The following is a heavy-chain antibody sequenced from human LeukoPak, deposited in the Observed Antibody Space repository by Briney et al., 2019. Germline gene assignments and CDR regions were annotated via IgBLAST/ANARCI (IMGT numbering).Heavy chain of an antibody. Sequence: SETLSLTCSVSGGSISSYYWSWIRQPPGKGLEYIGCIYDSGSTNYNPSLKSRVTIAVDTSKNQFSLKLSSVTAADTAVYYCARGPAAAGPYYYYGMDVWGQGTTVTVSS. CDR1: GGSISSYY. D-gene: IGHD6-13*01. CDR2: IYDSGST. V-gene: IGHV4-59*01. CDR3: ARGPAAAGPYYYYGMDV. J-gene: IGHJ6*02.